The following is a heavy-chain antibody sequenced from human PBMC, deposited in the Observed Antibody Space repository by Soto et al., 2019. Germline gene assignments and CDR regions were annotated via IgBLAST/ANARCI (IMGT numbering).Heavy chain of an antibody. V-gene: IGHV3-21*01. CDR1: GFTFSIYS. Sequence: GGSLRLSCAASGFTFSIYSMNWVRQAPGKGLEWVSSISSSSSYIYYADSVKGRFTISRDNAKNSLYLQMNSLRAEDTAVYYCARRSAYCGGDCYRGGAFDIWGQGTMVTVSS. D-gene: IGHD2-21*02. CDR2: ISSSSSYI. J-gene: IGHJ3*02. CDR3: ARRSAYCGGDCYRGGAFDI.